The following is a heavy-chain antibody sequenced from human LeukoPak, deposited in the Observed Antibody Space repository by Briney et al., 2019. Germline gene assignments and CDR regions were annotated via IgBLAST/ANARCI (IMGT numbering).Heavy chain of an antibody. D-gene: IGHD1-14*01. V-gene: IGHV4-34*01. CDR1: GGSFSGYY. CDR2: INHSGST. Sequence: PSETLSLTCAVYGGSFSGYYWSWIRQPPGKGLEWIGEINHSGSTNYNPSLTSRVTISVDTSKNQFSLKLSSVTAADTAVYYCARGRRTSRAFDIWGQGTMVTVSS. J-gene: IGHJ3*02. CDR3: ARGRRTSRAFDI.